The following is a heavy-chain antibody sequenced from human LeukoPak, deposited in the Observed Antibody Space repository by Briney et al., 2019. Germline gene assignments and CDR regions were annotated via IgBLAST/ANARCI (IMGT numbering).Heavy chain of an antibody. CDR1: GYTFTGYY. CDR2: INPNSGGT. D-gene: IGHD3-22*01. V-gene: IGHV1-2*02. CDR3: ARDAYAGSGYYIFYVGYFDL. Sequence: ASVKGSCEASGYTFTGYYMHWVRQAPGQGLEWMGWINPNSGGTNYAQKFQGRVSMTSDTSISTGYMELSRLRSDDTAVYYCARDAYAGSGYYIFYVGYFDLWGRGTLVTVSS. J-gene: IGHJ2*01.